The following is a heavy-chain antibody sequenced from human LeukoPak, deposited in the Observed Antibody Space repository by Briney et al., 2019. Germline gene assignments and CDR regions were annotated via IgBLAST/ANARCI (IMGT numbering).Heavy chain of an antibody. Sequence: SETLSLTCTVSGGSISSSSYYWGWIRQPPGKGLEWIGSIYYSGSTYYNPSLKSRVTISVDTSKNQFSLKLSSVTAADTAVYYCARSGNHPDYWGQGTLVTVSS. CDR2: IYYSGST. CDR3: ARSGNHPDY. J-gene: IGHJ4*02. CDR1: GGSISSSSYY. D-gene: IGHD1-26*01. V-gene: IGHV4-39*01.